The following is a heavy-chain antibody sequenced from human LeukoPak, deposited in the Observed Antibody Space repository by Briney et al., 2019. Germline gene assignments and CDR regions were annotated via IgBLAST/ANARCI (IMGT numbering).Heavy chain of an antibody. J-gene: IGHJ4*02. CDR2: ISWNSGSI. D-gene: IGHD3-10*01. Sequence: PGGSLRLSCAASGFTFDDYAMHWVRQAPGKGLEWVSGISWNSGSIGYADSVKGRFTISRDNAKSSLYLQMNSLRAEDTALYYCAKDIFTMVRGVVDYWGQGTLVTVSS. CDR3: AKDIFTMVRGVVDY. CDR1: GFTFDDYA. V-gene: IGHV3-9*01.